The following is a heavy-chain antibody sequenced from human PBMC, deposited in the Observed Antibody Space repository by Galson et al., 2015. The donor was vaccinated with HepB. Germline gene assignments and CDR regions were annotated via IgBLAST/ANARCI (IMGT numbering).Heavy chain of an antibody. CDR1: EFTFTNYA. V-gene: IGHV3-23*01. J-gene: IGHJ6*02. D-gene: IGHD6-6*01. CDR3: AKEARAARLFYFYGMDV. CDR2: MSHSGGST. Sequence: SLRLSCAASEFTFTNYAMTWVRQAPGEGLEWVSSMSHSGGSTYYADSVKGRFTVSRDNSKYTLYLQMNSLRAEDTAVYYCAKEARAARLFYFYGMDVWGQGTTVTVSS.